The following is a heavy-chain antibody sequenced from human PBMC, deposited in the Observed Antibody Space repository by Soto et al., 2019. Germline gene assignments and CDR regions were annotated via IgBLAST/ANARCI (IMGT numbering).Heavy chain of an antibody. CDR1: GYTFTSYY. V-gene: IGHV1-46*01. CDR2: INPSGGST. J-gene: IGHJ6*02. CDR3: ARTRATRDYYYYGMDV. Sequence: AASVKVSCKASGYTFTSYYINWVRQAPGQGLEWMGIINPSGGSTSYAQKFQGRVTMTRDTSTSTVYMELSGLRSEDTAVYYCARTRATRDYYYYGMDVWGQGTTVTVSS.